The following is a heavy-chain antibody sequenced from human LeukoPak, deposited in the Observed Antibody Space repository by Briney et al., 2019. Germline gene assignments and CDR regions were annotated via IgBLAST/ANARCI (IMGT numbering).Heavy chain of an antibody. CDR3: ARLQLERRDAFGI. CDR2: IYYSGST. CDR1: GGSISSYY. D-gene: IGHD1-1*01. Sequence: PSETLSLTCTVSGGSISSYYWSWIRQPPGKGLEWIGYIYYSGSTNYNPSLKSRVTISVDTSKNQFSLKLSSVTAADTAVYYCARLQLERRDAFGIWGQGTMVTVSS. V-gene: IGHV4-59*08. J-gene: IGHJ3*02.